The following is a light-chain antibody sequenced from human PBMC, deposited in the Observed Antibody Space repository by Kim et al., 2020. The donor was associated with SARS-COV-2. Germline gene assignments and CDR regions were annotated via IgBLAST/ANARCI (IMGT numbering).Light chain of an antibody. J-gene: IGLJ2*01. V-gene: IGLV6-57*03. CDR1: SGSIASKY. CDR3: QSYDSSNHVV. CDR2: EDN. Sequence: NFMLTQPHSVTESPGKTVTISCSRSSGSIASKYVQWYQRRPGSAPTTVIFEDNQRPSGVPDRFSGSIDSSSNSASLTISGLKTEDEADYYCQSYDSSNHVVFGGGTKVTVL.